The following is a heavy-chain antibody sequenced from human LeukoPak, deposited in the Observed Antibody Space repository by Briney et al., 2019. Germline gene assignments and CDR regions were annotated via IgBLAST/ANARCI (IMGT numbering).Heavy chain of an antibody. V-gene: IGHV3-7*01. J-gene: IGHJ4*02. Sequence: GGSLRLSCAASEFNLSSHWMSWVRQAPGKGLEWVANIKQDGSEKYYVDSVKGRFTISRDNAKNSLYLQMNSLRAEDTAVYYCAKDRRRYSSSCPFDYWGQGTLVTVSS. D-gene: IGHD6-13*01. CDR1: EFNLSSHW. CDR2: IKQDGSEK. CDR3: AKDRRRYSSSCPFDY.